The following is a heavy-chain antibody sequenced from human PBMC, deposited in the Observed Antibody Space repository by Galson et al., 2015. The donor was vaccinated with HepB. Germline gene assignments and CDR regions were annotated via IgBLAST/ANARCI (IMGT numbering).Heavy chain of an antibody. CDR1: GFIFSNYA. CDR3: AKPYIVVVVAATPYFDY. J-gene: IGHJ4*02. V-gene: IGHV3-23*01. Sequence: SLRLSCAASGFIFSNYAMTWVRQAPGEGLEWVSAVSSTGGGTYYADSVKGRFSISRDDSKNTLYLQMNSLRAEDTAVYYCAKPYIVVVVAATPYFDYWGQGTLVTVSS. D-gene: IGHD2-15*01. CDR2: VSSTGGGT.